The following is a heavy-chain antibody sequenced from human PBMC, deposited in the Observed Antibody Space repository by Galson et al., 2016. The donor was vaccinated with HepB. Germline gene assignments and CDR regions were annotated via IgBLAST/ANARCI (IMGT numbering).Heavy chain of an antibody. CDR1: GGTISRSSYS. D-gene: IGHD3-3*01. Sequence: SETLSLTCTVSGGTISRSSYSWGWIRQPPGKGLEWIGTISYSETTYYNPSLKSRVTISVDTSKNQFSLKLSSVTAADTAVYYCARESSYYGFWSGHPKEENWFDPWGQGTRVTVSS. J-gene: IGHJ5*02. CDR2: ISYSETT. CDR3: ARESSYYGFWSGHPKEENWFDP. V-gene: IGHV4-39*01.